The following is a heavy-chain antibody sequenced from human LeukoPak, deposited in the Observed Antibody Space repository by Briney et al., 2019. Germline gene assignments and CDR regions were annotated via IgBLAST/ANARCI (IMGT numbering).Heavy chain of an antibody. V-gene: IGHV4-39*01. CDR1: GGSLSSSSYY. J-gene: IGHJ5*02. CDR2: IYYSGST. CDR3: ARTLVGAAAMVGYFVPNWFDP. D-gene: IGHD2-2*01. Sequence: SETLSLTCTVSGGSLSSSSYYWGWIRQPPGKGLEWIGSIYYSGSTYYNPSLKSRVTISVDTSKNQFSLKLSSVTAADTAVYYCARTLVGAAAMVGYFVPNWFDPWGQGTLVTVSS.